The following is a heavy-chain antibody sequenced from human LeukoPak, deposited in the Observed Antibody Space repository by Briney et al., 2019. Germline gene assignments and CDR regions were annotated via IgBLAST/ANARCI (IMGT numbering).Heavy chain of an antibody. CDR3: ARGRLRQLAVFKFDY. D-gene: IGHD6-6*01. CDR2: INHSGST. Sequence: SETLSLTCAVYGGSFSGYYWSWIRQPPGKGLEWIGEINHSGSTNYNPSLKSRVTISVDTSKNQFSLKLSSVTAADTAVYYCARGRLRQLAVFKFDYWGQGTLVTVSS. V-gene: IGHV4-34*01. CDR1: GGSFSGYY. J-gene: IGHJ4*02.